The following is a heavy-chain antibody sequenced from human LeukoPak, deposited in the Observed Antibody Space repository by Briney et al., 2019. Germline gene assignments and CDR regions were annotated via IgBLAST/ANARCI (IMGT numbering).Heavy chain of an antibody. D-gene: IGHD3-16*02. V-gene: IGHV3-74*01. Sequence: PGGSLRLSCAASGFTFGSPWMHWVRQAPGKGLVWVSRINSDGSATAYADSVKGRFTISRDNAENTLYLQMNSLRAEDTAVYYFSRGTAGYHSSYFDYWGQGTLVTVSS. J-gene: IGHJ4*02. CDR1: GFTFGSPW. CDR3: SRGTAGYHSSYFDY. CDR2: INSDGSAT.